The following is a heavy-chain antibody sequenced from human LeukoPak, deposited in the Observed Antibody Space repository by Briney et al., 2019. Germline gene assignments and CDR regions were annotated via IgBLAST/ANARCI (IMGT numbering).Heavy chain of an antibody. CDR1: RFTFTRHA. Sequence: GGSLRLSCAASRFTFTRHAMSWVRQAPGKGLEWVSTTGLESVHTLCADSVQGRFTVSRDNSRNTLDLQMDNLTVDDTAIYYCVRGDDIGKHPTRAYYFDIWGQGILVSVSS. V-gene: IGHV3-23*01. D-gene: IGHD3-10*01. J-gene: IGHJ4*02. CDR2: TGLESVHT. CDR3: VRGDDIGKHPTRAYYFDI.